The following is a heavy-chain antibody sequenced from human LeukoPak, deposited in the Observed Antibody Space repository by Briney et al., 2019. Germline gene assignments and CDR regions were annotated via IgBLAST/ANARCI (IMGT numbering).Heavy chain of an antibody. CDR2: IKSNTDGETT. J-gene: IGHJ4*02. D-gene: IGHD6-13*01. V-gene: IGHV3-15*01. Sequence: PGGSLRLSCAASGITFSNAWMSCVRQAPGKGLEWVGRIKSNTDGETTDYAAPVKGRFTLSRDDSKNTLYLQMSSLKTEDTAVYYFTHGHSSSSYNFFDSWGQGTLVTVSS. CDR1: GITFSNAW. CDR3: THGHSSSSYNFFDS.